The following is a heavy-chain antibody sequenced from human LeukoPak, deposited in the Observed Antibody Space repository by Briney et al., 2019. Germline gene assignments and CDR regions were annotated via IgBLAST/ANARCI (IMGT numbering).Heavy chain of an antibody. CDR1: GYSIRNGYN. CDR3: ARASSYYMDV. J-gene: IGHJ6*03. Sequence: PSETLSLTCTVSGYSIRNGYNWGWIRLSPGKGLEWLGSIYQSGSTYDNPSLKSRVTISVDTSKNQFSLKLSSVTAADTAVYYCARASSYYMDVWGKGTTVTISS. V-gene: IGHV4-38-2*02. CDR2: IYQSGST. D-gene: IGHD2-2*01.